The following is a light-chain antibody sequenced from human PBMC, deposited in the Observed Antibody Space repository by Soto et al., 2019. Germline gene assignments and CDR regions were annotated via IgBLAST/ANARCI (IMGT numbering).Light chain of an antibody. Sequence: EIVLTQSPATLYLSPGERATLSCRASQSVSSYLAWYQQKPGQAPRLVIYDVSSRATGVPPRFSGSGSGTDFTLTISSLEPEDFAFCYCLQRSTWYTFGQGTKLEIK. J-gene: IGKJ2*01. CDR2: DVS. V-gene: IGKV3-11*01. CDR3: LQRSTWYT. CDR1: QSVSSY.